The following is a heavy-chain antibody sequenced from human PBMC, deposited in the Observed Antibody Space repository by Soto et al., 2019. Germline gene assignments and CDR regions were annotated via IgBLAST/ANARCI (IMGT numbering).Heavy chain of an antibody. J-gene: IGHJ4*02. V-gene: IGHV3-23*01. D-gene: IGHD3-3*01. Sequence: GGSLRLSCAASGFTFSSYAMSWVRQAPGKGLEWVSAISGSGGSTYYADSVKGRFTISRDNSKNTLYLQMNSLRAEDTAVYYCAKDYYDFWSGYYREGGDYFDYWGQGTLVTVSS. CDR3: AKDYYDFWSGYYREGGDYFDY. CDR1: GFTFSSYA. CDR2: ISGSGGST.